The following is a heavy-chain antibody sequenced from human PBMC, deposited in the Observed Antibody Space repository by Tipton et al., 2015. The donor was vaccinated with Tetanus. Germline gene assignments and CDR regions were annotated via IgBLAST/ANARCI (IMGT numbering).Heavy chain of an antibody. CDR3: ARGVWFGPGPKYYFDY. CDR1: GGSISAYY. D-gene: IGHD3-10*01. Sequence: TLSLTCTVSGGSISAYYWSWIRQPPGKGLEWIGYIYFNGSTKYNPSLKSRVAISVDASKTQFSLKLSSVTAADTAVYYCARGVWFGPGPKYYFDYWGQGTLVTVSS. V-gene: IGHV4-59*08. J-gene: IGHJ4*02. CDR2: IYFNGST.